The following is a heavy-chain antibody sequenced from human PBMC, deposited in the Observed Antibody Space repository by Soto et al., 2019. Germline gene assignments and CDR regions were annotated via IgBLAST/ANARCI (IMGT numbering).Heavy chain of an antibody. D-gene: IGHD6-19*01. Sequence: ASVKVSCKASGYTFTSYGISWVRQAPGQGLEWMGWISAYNGNTNYAQKLQGRVTMTTDTSTSTAYMELRSLRSDDTAVYYCAREGLYSSGWSRDYYYYYGMDVWGQGTTVTVS. V-gene: IGHV1-18*04. CDR1: GYTFTSYG. J-gene: IGHJ6*02. CDR2: ISAYNGNT. CDR3: AREGLYSSGWSRDYYYYYGMDV.